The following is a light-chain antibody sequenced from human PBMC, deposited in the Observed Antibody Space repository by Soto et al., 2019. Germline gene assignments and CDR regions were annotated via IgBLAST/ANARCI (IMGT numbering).Light chain of an antibody. CDR1: TGAVTSGYY. V-gene: IGLV7-43*01. CDR3: LLYYGGAQLWV. Sequence: QTVVTQEPSLTVSPGGTVTLTCASSTGAVTSGYYPNWFQQKPGQPPRALIYSTDSKHSWTPARFSGSLLGGKAALTLSGVQPEDEAEYYCLLYYGGAQLWVFGGGTKLTVL. J-gene: IGLJ3*02. CDR2: STD.